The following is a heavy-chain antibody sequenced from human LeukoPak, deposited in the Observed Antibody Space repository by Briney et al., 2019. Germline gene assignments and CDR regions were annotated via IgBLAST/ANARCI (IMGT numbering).Heavy chain of an antibody. J-gene: IGHJ4*02. CDR3: AAAGDDYGDYVFDC. CDR1: GFTFTNSA. V-gene: IGHV1-58*02. D-gene: IGHD4-17*01. CDR2: IVVGSGNT. Sequence: SVKVSCKASGFTFTNSAMQWVRQARGQRLEWIGWIVVGSGNTNYAQKFQERVTITRDMSTSTAYMELSSLRSEDTAVYSCAAAGDDYGDYVFDCWGRGSLVTVSS.